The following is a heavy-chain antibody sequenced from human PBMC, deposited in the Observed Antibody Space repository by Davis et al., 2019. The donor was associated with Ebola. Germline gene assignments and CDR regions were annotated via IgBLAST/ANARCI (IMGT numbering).Heavy chain of an antibody. CDR2: INPNSGGT. CDR1: GYTFTDYY. J-gene: IGHJ4*02. D-gene: IGHD3-10*01. V-gene: IGHV1-2*04. CDR3: ARAQIKGVTNFDF. Sequence: ASVKVSCKASGYTFTDYYMHWVRQAPGQGLEWMGWINPNSGGTNYAQKFQGWVTMTRDTSISTAYMELSRLKSDDTAMYYCARAQIKGVTNFDFWGQGTLVTVSS.